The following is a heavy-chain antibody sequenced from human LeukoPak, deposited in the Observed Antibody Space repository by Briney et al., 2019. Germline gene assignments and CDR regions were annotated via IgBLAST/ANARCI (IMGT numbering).Heavy chain of an antibody. CDR1: GGSISSSSYY. D-gene: IGHD2-15*01. Sequence: SETLSLTCTVSGGSISSSSYYWGWIRQPPGKGLEWIGSIYYSGSTYYNPSLKSRVTISVDTSKNQFSLKLSSVTAADTAVYYCARDDCSGGSCLDGYYYYMDVWGKGTTVTVSS. V-gene: IGHV4-39*07. CDR2: IYYSGST. J-gene: IGHJ6*03. CDR3: ARDDCSGGSCLDGYYYYMDV.